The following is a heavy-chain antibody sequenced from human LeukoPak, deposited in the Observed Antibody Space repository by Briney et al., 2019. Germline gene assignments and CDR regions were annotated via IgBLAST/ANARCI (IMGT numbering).Heavy chain of an antibody. CDR1: GGSISSSSYY. CDR3: ARVGSYGGFDY. V-gene: IGHV4-39*07. D-gene: IGHD1-26*01. Sequence: SETLSLTCTVSGGSISSSSYYWGWIRQPPGKGLEWIGSIYYSGSTYYNPSLKSRVTISVDTSKNQFSLKLSSVTAADTAVYYCARVGSYGGFDYWGQGTLVTVSS. J-gene: IGHJ4*02. CDR2: IYYSGST.